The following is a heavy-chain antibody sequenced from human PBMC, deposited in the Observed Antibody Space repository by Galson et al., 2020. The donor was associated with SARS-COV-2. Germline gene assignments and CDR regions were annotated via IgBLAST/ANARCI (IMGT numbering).Heavy chain of an antibody. V-gene: IGHV3-30*04. CDR3: ARVYSGSYLGAFDI. Sequence: GGSLRLSCAASGFTFSTYAMHWVRQAPGKGLEWVAVISYDGSNKYYADSVKGRFTISRDNSMNTLYLQMNSLRAEDTAVYYCARVYSGSYLGAFDIWGQGTMVTVSS. CDR1: GFTFSTYA. D-gene: IGHD1-26*01. CDR2: ISYDGSNK. J-gene: IGHJ3*02.